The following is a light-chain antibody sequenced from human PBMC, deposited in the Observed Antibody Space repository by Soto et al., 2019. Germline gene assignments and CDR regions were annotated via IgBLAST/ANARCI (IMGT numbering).Light chain of an antibody. J-gene: IGKJ2*01. CDR3: QQSHGIPYT. CDR2: AAS. Sequence: DIQMTQSPSSLSASVGDRVTITCRASQTISTYLNWYQQEPGKAPKLLIYAASSLQRGVPSRFSDSGSGTDFTLSISSLQPEHFAAYYCQQSHGIPYTFGQGTKLEIK. CDR1: QTISTY. V-gene: IGKV1-39*01.